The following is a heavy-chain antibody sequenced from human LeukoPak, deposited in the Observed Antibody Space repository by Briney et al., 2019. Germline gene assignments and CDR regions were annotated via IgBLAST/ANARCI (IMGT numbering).Heavy chain of an antibody. CDR3: ARERGGYYFDS. CDR2: VTGTGRTT. J-gene: IGHJ4*02. CDR1: GFTFSTYT. Sequence: GGSLRLSCAASGFTFSTYTLSWVRQAPWKGLEWVSYVTGTGRTTYYADSVKGRFTISRDNAKNSLYLQMNSLRAEDTAVYYCARERGGYYFDSWGQGILVTVSS. V-gene: IGHV3-48*01. D-gene: IGHD3-16*01.